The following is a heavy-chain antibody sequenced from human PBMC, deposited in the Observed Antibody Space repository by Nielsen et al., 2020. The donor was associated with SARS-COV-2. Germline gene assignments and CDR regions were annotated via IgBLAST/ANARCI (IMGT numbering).Heavy chain of an antibody. CDR1: GYTFTSYA. CDR3: ARVRQQLPKDPFDYYYGMDV. Sequence: ASVKVSCKASGYTFTSYAMHWVRQAPGQRLEWMGWINAGNGNTKYSQKFQGRVTITRDTSANTAYMELSSLRSEDTAVYYCARVRQQLPKDPFDYYYGMDVWGQGTAVTVSS. D-gene: IGHD6-13*01. V-gene: IGHV1-3*01. J-gene: IGHJ6*02. CDR2: INAGNGNT.